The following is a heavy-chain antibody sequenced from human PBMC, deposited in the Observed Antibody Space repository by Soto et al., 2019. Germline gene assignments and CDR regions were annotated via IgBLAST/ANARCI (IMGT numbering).Heavy chain of an antibody. CDR2: VNPNSGDT. Sequence: GASVKVSGKASGYTFIGYYIHWVRQAPGQGLGWMGCVNPNSGDTNYAQKIKGRGTMTRDTSISTAYTELSRLRFDDRAVYYSARARTNYDNTSDYDCWRQGTLVTVSS. V-gene: IGHV1-2*02. CDR3: ARARTNYDNTSDYDC. J-gene: IGHJ4*02. D-gene: IGHD3-22*01. CDR1: GYTFIGYY.